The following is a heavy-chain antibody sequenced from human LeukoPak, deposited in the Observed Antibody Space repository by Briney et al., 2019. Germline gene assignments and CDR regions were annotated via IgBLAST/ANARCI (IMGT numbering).Heavy chain of an antibody. J-gene: IGHJ3*02. D-gene: IGHD3-16*01. V-gene: IGHV1-2*02. CDR1: GYTFADYF. CDR3: ARDHGGGTFDI. CDR2: MNPNSGGT. Sequence: ASVKVSCKTSGYTFADYFIHWVRQAPGQGLEWMGWMNPNSGGTNYAQNFQGRVTMTRDTSISTAYMDLSRLRSDDTAVYYCARDHGGGTFDIWGQGTMVTVSS.